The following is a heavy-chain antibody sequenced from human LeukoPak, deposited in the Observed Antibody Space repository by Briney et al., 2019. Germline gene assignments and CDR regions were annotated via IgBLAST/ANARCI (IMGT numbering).Heavy chain of an antibody. Sequence: PGGSLRLSCSASGFTFSSYAMHWVRQAPGKGLEYVSAISSNGGSTYYADSVKGRFTISRDNSKNTLYLQMSSLRAEDTAVYYCVKPANGLVSYFDYWGQGTLVSVSS. CDR2: ISSNGGST. CDR3: VKPANGLVSYFDY. V-gene: IGHV3-64D*09. J-gene: IGHJ4*02. CDR1: GFTFSSYA. D-gene: IGHD3/OR15-3a*01.